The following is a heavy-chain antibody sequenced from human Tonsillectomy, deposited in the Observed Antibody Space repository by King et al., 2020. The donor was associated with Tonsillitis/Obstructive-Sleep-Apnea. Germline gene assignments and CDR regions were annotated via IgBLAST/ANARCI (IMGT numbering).Heavy chain of an antibody. Sequence: QLVQSGPEVKKPGTSVKVSCKASGFAFSSSAVQGVRQARGQRLVWIGWIVVGSGNTNYAQKFQERATITRDMSTSTAYMELSSLRSEDTAVYYCAAVWNDYGDYGAFDIWGQGTMVTVSS. V-gene: IGHV1-58*01. CDR3: AAVWNDYGDYGAFDI. CDR1: GFAFSSSA. D-gene: IGHD4-17*01. CDR2: IVVGSGNT. J-gene: IGHJ3*02.